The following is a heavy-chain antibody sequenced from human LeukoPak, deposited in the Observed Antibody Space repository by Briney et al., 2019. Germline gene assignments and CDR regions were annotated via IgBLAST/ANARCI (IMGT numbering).Heavy chain of an antibody. D-gene: IGHD4-11*01. V-gene: IGHV3-33*06. CDR3: AKDAQRGFDYSNSLQH. Sequence: GGSLRLSCAASGFTFSHYGMHWVPQAPGAGLEWVAVIWSDGSDKYYAKSVKGRFTISRDNSKNSLYLQMNSLRAEDTAVYYCAKDAQRGFDYSNSLQHWGQGALVTVSS. CDR1: GFTFSHYG. J-gene: IGHJ1*01. CDR2: IWSDGSDK.